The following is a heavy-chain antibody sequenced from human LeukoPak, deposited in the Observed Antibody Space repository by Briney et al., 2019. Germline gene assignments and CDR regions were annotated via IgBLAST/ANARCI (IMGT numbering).Heavy chain of an antibody. D-gene: IGHD3-3*01. J-gene: IGHJ5*02. V-gene: IGHV4-59*08. CDR1: GGSISSYN. CDR3: ARLPHNDFWSGYRFDP. CDR2: IYYSGST. Sequence: SETLPLTCTVSGGSISSYNWSWIRQPPGKGLEWIGYIYYSGSTNYNPSLKSRVTISVDTSKNQFSLTLSSVTAADTAVYYCARLPHNDFWSGYRFDPWGQGTLVTVSS.